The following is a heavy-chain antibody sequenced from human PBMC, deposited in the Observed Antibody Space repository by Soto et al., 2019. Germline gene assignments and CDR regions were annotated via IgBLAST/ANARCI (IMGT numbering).Heavy chain of an antibody. CDR2: ISYDGSNK. J-gene: IGHJ6*02. Sequence: QVQLVESGGGVVQPGRSLRLSCAASGFTFSSYGMHWVRQAPGKGLEWVAVISYDGSNKYYADSVKGRFTISRDNSKNTLYLQMNSLRAEDTAVYYCAKDRFTHDYGDYYGMDVWGQGTTVTVSS. V-gene: IGHV3-30*18. D-gene: IGHD4-17*01. CDR3: AKDRFTHDYGDYYGMDV. CDR1: GFTFSSYG.